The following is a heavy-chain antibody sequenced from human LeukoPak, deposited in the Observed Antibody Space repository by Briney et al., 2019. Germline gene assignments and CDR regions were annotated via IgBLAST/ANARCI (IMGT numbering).Heavy chain of an antibody. D-gene: IGHD3-9*01. V-gene: IGHV1-69*05. CDR1: GGTFSSYA. Sequence: SVKVSCKASGGTFSSYAISWVRQAPGQGLEWMGGIIPIFGTANYAQKFQGRVTITTDESTSTAYMELSSLRSEDTAVYYCARDHPILTPFDIWGQGTMVTVSS. CDR2: IIPIFGTA. CDR3: ARDHPILTPFDI. J-gene: IGHJ3*02.